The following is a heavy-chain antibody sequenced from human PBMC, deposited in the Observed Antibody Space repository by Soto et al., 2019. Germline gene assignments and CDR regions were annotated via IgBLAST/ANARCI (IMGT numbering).Heavy chain of an antibody. CDR2: IYYSGST. CDR1: GGSISSYY. J-gene: IGHJ6*02. V-gene: IGHV4-59*01. Sequence: TSETLSLICTVSGGSISSYYWSWIRQPPGKGLEWIGYIYYSGSTNYNPSLKSRVTISVDTSKNQFSLKLSSVTAADTAVYYCARDQGYSSSWYGTYYYYYGMDVWGQGTTVTVSS. D-gene: IGHD6-13*01. CDR3: ARDQGYSSSWYGTYYYYYGMDV.